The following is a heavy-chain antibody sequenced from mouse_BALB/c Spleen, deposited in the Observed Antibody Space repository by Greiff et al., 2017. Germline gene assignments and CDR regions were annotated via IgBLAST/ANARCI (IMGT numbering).Heavy chain of an antibody. CDR1: GYTFTDYA. Sequence: VQLQQSGPELVRPGVSVKISCKGSGYTFTDYAMHWVKQSHAKSLEWIGVISTYYGNTNYNQKFKGKATMTVDKSSSTAYMELARLTSEDSAIYYCARGYSTVVATSYWYVDVWGAGTTVTVSS. CDR3: ARGYSTVVATSYWYVDV. D-gene: IGHD1-1*01. V-gene: IGHV1-67*01. J-gene: IGHJ1*01. CDR2: ISTYYGNT.